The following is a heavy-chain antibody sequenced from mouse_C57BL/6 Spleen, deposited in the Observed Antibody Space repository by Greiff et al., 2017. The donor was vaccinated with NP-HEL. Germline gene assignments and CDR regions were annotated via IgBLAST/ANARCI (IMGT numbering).Heavy chain of an antibody. V-gene: IGHV5-17*01. CDR1: GFTFSDYG. CDR3: ARLANYYAMDY. J-gene: IGHJ4*01. CDR2: ISSGSSTI. Sequence: EVQVVESGGGLVKPGGSLKLSCAASGFTFSDYGMHWVRQAPEKGLEWVAYISSGSSTIYYADTVKGRFTISRDNAKNTLFLQMTSLRSEDTAMYYCARLANYYAMDYWGQGTSVTVSS.